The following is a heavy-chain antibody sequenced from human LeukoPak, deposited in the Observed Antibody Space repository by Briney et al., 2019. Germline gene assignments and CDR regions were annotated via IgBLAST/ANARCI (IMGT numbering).Heavy chain of an antibody. Sequence: GASVKVSCKASGYTFTSYYMHWVRQAPGQGLEWMGIINPSGGSTSYAQKFQGRVTMTRDTSISTAYMELSRLRSDDTAVYYCARGVVVPAAVLFDYWGQGTLVTVSS. CDR2: INPSGGST. J-gene: IGHJ4*02. V-gene: IGHV1-46*01. CDR3: ARGVVVPAAVLFDY. D-gene: IGHD2-2*01. CDR1: GYTFTSYY.